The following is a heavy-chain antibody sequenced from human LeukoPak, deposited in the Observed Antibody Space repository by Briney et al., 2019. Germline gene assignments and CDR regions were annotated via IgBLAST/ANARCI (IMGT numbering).Heavy chain of an antibody. J-gene: IGHJ5*02. CDR1: GGSISSYY. Sequence: SETLSLTCTVSGGSISSYYWSWIRQPPGKGLEWIGYIYYSGSTNYNPSLKSRVTISVDTSKNQFSLKLSSVTAADTAVYYCARLSWWFDPWGQGTLVTVSS. CDR3: ARLSWWFDP. V-gene: IGHV4-59*08. D-gene: IGHD2/OR15-2a*01. CDR2: IYYSGST.